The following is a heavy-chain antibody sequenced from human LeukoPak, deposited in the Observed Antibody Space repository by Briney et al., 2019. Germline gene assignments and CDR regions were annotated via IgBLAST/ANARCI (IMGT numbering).Heavy chain of an antibody. CDR2: IIPILGIA. CDR3: ARAYYYGSGSQMGAFDI. V-gene: IGHV1-69*04. CDR1: GGTFTSYA. J-gene: IGHJ3*02. Sequence: SVKVSCKASGGTFTSYAISWVRQAPGQGLEWMGRIIPILGIANYAQKFQGRVTITADKSTSTAYMELSSLRSEDTAVYYCARAYYYGSGSQMGAFDIWGQGTMVTVSS. D-gene: IGHD3-10*01.